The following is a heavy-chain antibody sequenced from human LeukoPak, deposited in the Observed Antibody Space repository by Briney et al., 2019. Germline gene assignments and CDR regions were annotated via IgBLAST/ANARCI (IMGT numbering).Heavy chain of an antibody. CDR2: IYTSGST. Sequence: PSETLSLTCTVSGGSISSGSHYWSWIRQPAGKGLEWIGRIYTSGSTNYNPSLKSRVTISVDTSKNQFSLKLSSVTAADTAVYYCSAVVVPATKQKSDYYYYMDGWGKGTTVTVSS. CDR1: GGSISSGSHY. J-gene: IGHJ6*03. V-gene: IGHV4-61*02. CDR3: SAVVVPATKQKSDYYYYMDG. D-gene: IGHD2-2*01.